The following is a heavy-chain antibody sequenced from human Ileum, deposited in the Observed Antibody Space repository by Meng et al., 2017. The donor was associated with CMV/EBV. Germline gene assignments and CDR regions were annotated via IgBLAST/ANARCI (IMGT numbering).Heavy chain of an antibody. D-gene: IGHD3-3*01. Sequence: GSISSSSYYWGWIRQPPGKGLEWIGSIYYSGSTYYNPSLKSRVTISVDTSKNQFSLKLSSVTAADTAVYYCARANYDFWSGPNWFDPWGQGTLVTVSS. V-gene: IGHV4-39*07. CDR1: GSISSSSYY. J-gene: IGHJ5*02. CDR2: IYYSGST. CDR3: ARANYDFWSGPNWFDP.